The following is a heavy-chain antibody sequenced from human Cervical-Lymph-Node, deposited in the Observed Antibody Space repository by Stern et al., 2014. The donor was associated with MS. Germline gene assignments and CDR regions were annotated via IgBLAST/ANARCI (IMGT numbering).Heavy chain of an antibody. V-gene: IGHV3-30-3*01. CDR2: ISYDGSNK. CDR3: ARDLLTYWSGQNPFDY. CDR1: GFTFSSYA. J-gene: IGHJ4*02. Sequence: VQLVESGGGVVQPGRSLRLSCAASGFTFSSYAMHWVRQAPGKGLEWVAVISYDGSNKYYADSVKGRFTISRDNSKNTLYLQMNSLRAEDTAVYYCARDLLTYWSGQNPFDYWGQGTLVTVSS. D-gene: IGHD3-3*01.